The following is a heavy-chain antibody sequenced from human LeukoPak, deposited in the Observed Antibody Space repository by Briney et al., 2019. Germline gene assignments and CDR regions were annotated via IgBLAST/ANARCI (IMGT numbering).Heavy chain of an antibody. D-gene: IGHD3-3*01. CDR3: ATKRKPNFWSGYYTVVNWFDP. Sequence: ASVKVSCKVSGHTLTEISMHWVRQAPGKGFEWMGGVDPEGGETIYAQKFQGRVTMTEDTSTDTAYMELSSLRSEDTAVYYCATKRKPNFWSGYYTVVNWFDPWGQGTLVTVSS. J-gene: IGHJ5*02. V-gene: IGHV1-24*01. CDR1: GHTLTEIS. CDR2: VDPEGGET.